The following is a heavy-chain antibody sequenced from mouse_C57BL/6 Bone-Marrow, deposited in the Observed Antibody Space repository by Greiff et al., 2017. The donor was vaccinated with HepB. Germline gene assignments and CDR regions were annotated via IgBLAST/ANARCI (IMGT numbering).Heavy chain of an antibody. V-gene: IGHV1-59*01. J-gene: IGHJ3*01. CDR2: IDPSDSYT. CDR3: ARDGGSSYGFAY. CDR1: GYTFTSYW. D-gene: IGHD1-1*01. Sequence: VQLQQSGAELVRPGTSVKLSCKASGYTFTSYWMHWVKQRPGQGLEWIGVIDPSDSYTNYNQKFKGKATLTVDTSSSTAYMQLSSLTSEDSAVYYCARDGGSSYGFAYWGQGTLVTVSA.